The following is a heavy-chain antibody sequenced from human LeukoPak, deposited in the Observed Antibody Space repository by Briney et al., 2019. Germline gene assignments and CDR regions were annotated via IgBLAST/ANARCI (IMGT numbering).Heavy chain of an antibody. V-gene: IGHV3-64*01. Sequence: GGSLRLSCAASGFTFSSYSMHWDRQAPGKGLEYVSAINDSGGRTYYANSVKGRFTISRDNSKNTLYLQMGSLRAEDMAVYYCARVGDDDAFDIWGQGTMVTVSS. D-gene: IGHD4-17*01. CDR3: ARVGDDDAFDI. CDR1: GFTFSSYS. CDR2: INDSGGRT. J-gene: IGHJ3*02.